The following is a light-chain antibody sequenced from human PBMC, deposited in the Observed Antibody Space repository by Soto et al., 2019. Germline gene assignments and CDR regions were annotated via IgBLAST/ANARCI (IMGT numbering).Light chain of an antibody. V-gene: IGLV2-14*01. CDR2: EVS. CDR3: SSYTSSSTLNYV. Sequence: QSALTQPASVSGSPGQSITISCTGTSSDVGGYNYVSWYQQHPGKAPTLMIYEVSYRPSGVSNRFSGSKSGNTASLTITGLQAEDEAEYYCSSYTSSSTLNYVFGTGTKLTVL. J-gene: IGLJ1*01. CDR1: SSDVGGYNY.